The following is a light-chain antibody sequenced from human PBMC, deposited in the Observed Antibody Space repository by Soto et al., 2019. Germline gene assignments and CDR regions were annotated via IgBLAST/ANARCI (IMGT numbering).Light chain of an antibody. V-gene: IGLV2-14*01. Sequence: QLVLTQPASVSGSPGQSITISCSGTSSDVGAYNYVSWYQQHPGKAPKLMIYDVSNRPSGISNRFSGSKSGNTASLTISGLQPEDEADYYCSSYTSSGTDVFGTGTKLTVL. CDR3: SSYTSSGTDV. CDR2: DVS. CDR1: SSDVGAYNY. J-gene: IGLJ1*01.